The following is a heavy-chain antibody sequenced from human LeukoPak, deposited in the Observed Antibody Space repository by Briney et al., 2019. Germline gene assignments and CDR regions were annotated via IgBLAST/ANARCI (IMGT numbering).Heavy chain of an antibody. CDR1: GGSISSYY. D-gene: IGHD2-2*01. CDR2: IYYSGST. CDR3: ATCSRTSCYANNYYYYMDV. J-gene: IGHJ6*03. V-gene: IGHV4-59*01. Sequence: SETLSLTCTVSGGSISSYYWSWIRQPPGKGLEWIGYIYYSGSTNYNPSLKSRVTISVDTSKNQFSLKLSSVTAADTAVYYCATCSRTSCYANNYYYYMDVWGKGTTVTVSS.